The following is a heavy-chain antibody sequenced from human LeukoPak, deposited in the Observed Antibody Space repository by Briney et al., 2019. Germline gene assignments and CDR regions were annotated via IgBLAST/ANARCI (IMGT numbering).Heavy chain of an antibody. V-gene: IGHV3-53*01. CDR3: ARDTRLNYDSGSYCLDY. Sequence: GGSLRLSCAASGFTVSSNYMSWVRQAPGKGPEWVSVIYSGGGRTYYADSVKGRFTISRDNSKNTLYLQMNSLRAEDTAVYYCARDTRLNYDSGSYCLDYWGQGTLVTVSS. D-gene: IGHD3-10*01. J-gene: IGHJ4*02. CDR2: IYSGGGRT. CDR1: GFTVSSNY.